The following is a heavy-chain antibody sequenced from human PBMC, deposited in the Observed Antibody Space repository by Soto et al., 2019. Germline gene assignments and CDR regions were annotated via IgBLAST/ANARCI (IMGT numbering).Heavy chain of an antibody. Sequence: PGGSLRLSCAASGFTFSYYSMHWVRQAPGKGLEWVAVVSYDGNIEYYADSVKGRFSISRDNSKNTLNLQMDNLRVEDTAVYFCSRQYCSDSTCYYYNGMDFWGQGTTVSFFS. CDR1: GFTFSYYS. CDR2: VSYDGNIE. J-gene: IGHJ6*02. V-gene: IGHV3-30-3*01. D-gene: IGHD2-15*01. CDR3: SRQYCSDSTCYYYNGMDF.